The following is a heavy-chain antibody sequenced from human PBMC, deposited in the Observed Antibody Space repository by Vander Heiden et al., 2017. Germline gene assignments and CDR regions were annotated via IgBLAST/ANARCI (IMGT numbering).Heavy chain of an antibody. J-gene: IGHJ5*02. D-gene: IGHD4-17*01. CDR1: GGSISSYY. CDR2: IYYSGST. Sequence: QVQLQESGPGLVKPSETLSLTCTVSGGSISSYYWSWIRQPPGKGLEWIGYIYYSGSTNYNPSLKSRVTISVDTSKNQFSLKLSSVTAADTAVYYCARSPYGDYEGNWFDPWGQGTLVTVS. V-gene: IGHV4-59*01. CDR3: ARSPYGDYEGNWFDP.